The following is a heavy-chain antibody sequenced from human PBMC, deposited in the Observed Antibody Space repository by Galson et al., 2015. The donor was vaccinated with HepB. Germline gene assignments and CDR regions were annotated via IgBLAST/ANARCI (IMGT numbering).Heavy chain of an antibody. CDR3: AKESAAQLLLFDNWFDP. D-gene: IGHD2-2*01. J-gene: IGHJ5*02. Sequence: SLRLSCAASGFTFSSYSMNWVRQAPGKGLEWVSSISSSSSYIYYADSVKGRFTISRDNAKNSLYLQMNSLRAEDTAVYYCAKESAAQLLLFDNWFDPWGQGTLVTVSS. CDR2: ISSSSSYI. V-gene: IGHV3-21*04. CDR1: GFTFSSYS.